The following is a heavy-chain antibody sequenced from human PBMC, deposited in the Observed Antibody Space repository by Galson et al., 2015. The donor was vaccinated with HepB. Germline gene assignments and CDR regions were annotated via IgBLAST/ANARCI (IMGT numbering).Heavy chain of an antibody. CDR2: ISYDGSNK. J-gene: IGHJ4*02. CDR1: GFTFSSYG. Sequence: SLRLSCAASGFTFSSYGMHWVRQAPGKGLEWVAVISYDGSNKYYADSVKGRFTISRDNSKNTLYLQMNSLRAEDTAVYYCAKDPMKQWLVIYYFDSWGQGTLVTVSS. CDR3: AKDPMKQWLVIYYFDS. V-gene: IGHV3-30*18. D-gene: IGHD6-19*01.